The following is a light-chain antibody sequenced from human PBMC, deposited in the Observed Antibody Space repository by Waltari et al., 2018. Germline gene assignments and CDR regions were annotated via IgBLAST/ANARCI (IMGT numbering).Light chain of an antibody. CDR1: SRDVGHYNY. J-gene: IGLJ1*01. V-gene: IGLV2-14*03. CDR2: DVS. Sequence: QSALTQPASVSGSPGQSITTPCTGTSRDVGHYNYVSWYQQHPGKAPKVMIYDVSYRPSGVSSRFSGSKSGNTASLTISGLHAEDEADYYCSSYTGSSAVFGTGTKVTVL. CDR3: SSYTGSSAV.